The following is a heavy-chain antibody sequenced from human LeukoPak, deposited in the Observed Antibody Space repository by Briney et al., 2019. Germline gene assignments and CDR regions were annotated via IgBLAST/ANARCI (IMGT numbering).Heavy chain of an antibody. V-gene: IGHV4-59*01. D-gene: IGHD3-22*01. CDR3: ARARSSGYPDY. CDR1: GGSISSYY. Sequence: SETLSLTCSVSGGSISSYYWSWIRQPPGKGLEWIGYIYYSGSTNYNPSLKSRVTISLDTSKTQFSLKLSSVTAADTAVYYCARARSSGYPDYWGQGTLVTVSS. CDR2: IYYSGST. J-gene: IGHJ4*02.